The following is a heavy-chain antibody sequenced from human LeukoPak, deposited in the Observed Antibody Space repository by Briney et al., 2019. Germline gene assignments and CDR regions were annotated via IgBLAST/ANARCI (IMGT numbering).Heavy chain of an antibody. J-gene: IGHJ6*03. D-gene: IGHD3-22*01. CDR3: AKAKYYYDSSGYYYPYYYYYMDV. V-gene: IGHV3-48*03. CDR1: GFTFSSYE. CDR2: ISSSGSTI. Sequence: PGGSLRLSCAASGFTFSSYEMNWVRQAPGKGLEWVSYISSSGSTIYYADSVKGRFTISRDNAKNSLYLQMNSLRAEDTAVYYCAKAKYYYDSSGYYYPYYYYYMDVWGKGTTVTISS.